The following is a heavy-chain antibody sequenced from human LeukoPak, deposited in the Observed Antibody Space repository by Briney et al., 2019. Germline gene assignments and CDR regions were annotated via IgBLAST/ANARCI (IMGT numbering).Heavy chain of an antibody. J-gene: IGHJ5*02. CDR2: IYHSGST. CDR3: ARDANGSYYFSSWFDP. Sequence: SETLSLTCAVSGGSISSSNWWSWVRQPPGKGLEWIGEIYHSGSTNYNPSLKSRVTISVDKSKNQFSLKLSSVTAADTAVYYCARDANGSYYFSSWFDPWGQGTLVTVSS. V-gene: IGHV4-4*02. CDR1: GGSISSSNW. D-gene: IGHD1-26*01.